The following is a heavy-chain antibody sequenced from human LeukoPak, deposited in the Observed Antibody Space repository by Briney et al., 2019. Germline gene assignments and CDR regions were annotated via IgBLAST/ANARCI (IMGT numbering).Heavy chain of an antibody. CDR2: TITIFGTA. CDR3: ARGNMGYSYGEYFDY. CDR1: GGSFSSYA. V-gene: IGHV1-69*13. Sequence: SAKVSCKASGGSFSSYAISWVRQATGQGLEWMGGTITIFGTANYAQKFQGRVTITADESTSTAYMELSSLRSEDTAVYYCARGNMGYSYGEYFDYWGQGTLVTVSS. J-gene: IGHJ4*02. D-gene: IGHD5-18*01.